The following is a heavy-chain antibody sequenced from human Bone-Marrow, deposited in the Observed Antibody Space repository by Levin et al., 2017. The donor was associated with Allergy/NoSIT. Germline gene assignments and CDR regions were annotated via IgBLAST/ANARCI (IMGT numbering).Heavy chain of an antibody. CDR3: ASSGELRYFDWLYYMDV. CDR1: GGTFSSYA. D-gene: IGHD3-9*01. J-gene: IGHJ6*03. Sequence: SVKVSCKASGGTFSSYAISWVRQAPGQGLEWMGGIIPIFGTANYAQKFQGRVTITADESTSTAYMELSSLRSEDTAVYYCASSGELRYFDWLYYMDVWGKGTTVTVSS. CDR2: IIPIFGTA. V-gene: IGHV1-69*13.